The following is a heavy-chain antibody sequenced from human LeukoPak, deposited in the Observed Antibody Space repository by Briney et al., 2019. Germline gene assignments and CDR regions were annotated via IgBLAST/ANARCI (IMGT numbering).Heavy chain of an antibody. D-gene: IGHD1-26*01. J-gene: IGHJ4*02. CDR1: GGSISSSSYY. CDR2: IYYSGST. CDR3: ARDPSGGELPPLYYFDY. V-gene: IGHV4-39*07. Sequence: SETLSLTCTVSGGSISSSSYYWGWIRQPPGKGLEWIGSIYYSGSTYYNPSLKSRVTISVDTSKNQFSLKLSSVTAADTAVYYCARDPSGGELPPLYYFDYWGQGTLVTVSS.